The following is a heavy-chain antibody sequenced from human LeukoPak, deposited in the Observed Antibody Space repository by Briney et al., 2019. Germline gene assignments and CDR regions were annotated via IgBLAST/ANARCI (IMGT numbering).Heavy chain of an antibody. CDR1: GGSFSGYY. CDR3: ARAGYTSSWAPFDY. Sequence: SETLSLTCAVYGGSFSGYYWSWIRQAPGKGLEWIGEINHAGSTNYNPSLKSRVTISLDTSKNHLSLKLSSVTAADTAVYYCARAGYTSSWAPFDYWGQGTLVTVSS. CDR2: INHAGST. V-gene: IGHV4-34*01. J-gene: IGHJ4*02. D-gene: IGHD6-13*01.